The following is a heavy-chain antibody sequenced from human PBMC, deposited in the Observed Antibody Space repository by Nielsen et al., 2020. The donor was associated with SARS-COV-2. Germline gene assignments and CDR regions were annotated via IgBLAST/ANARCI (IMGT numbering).Heavy chain of an antibody. CDR3: ARDQGVVVVAATYYYYYGMDV. D-gene: IGHD2-15*01. V-gene: IGHV4-59*13. Sequence: PGKGLEWIGYIYYSGSTNYNPSLKSRVTISVDTSKNQFSLKLSSVTAADTAVYYCARDQGVVVVAATYYYYYGMDVWGQGTTVTVPS. J-gene: IGHJ6*02. CDR2: IYYSGST.